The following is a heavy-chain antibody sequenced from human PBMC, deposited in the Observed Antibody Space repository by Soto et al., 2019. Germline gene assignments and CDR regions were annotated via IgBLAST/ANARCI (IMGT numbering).Heavy chain of an antibody. Sequence: SQTLSLTCAISGDSVSSNSAAWNWIRQSPSRGLEWLGRTYYRSKWYNDYAVSVKSRITINPDTSKNQFSLQLNSVTPENTAVYYCARDCTNGVCYPSYHYGMDVWGQGTTVTVSS. J-gene: IGHJ6*02. CDR2: TYYRSKWYN. CDR1: GDSVSSNSAA. CDR3: ARDCTNGVCYPSYHYGMDV. V-gene: IGHV6-1*01. D-gene: IGHD2-8*01.